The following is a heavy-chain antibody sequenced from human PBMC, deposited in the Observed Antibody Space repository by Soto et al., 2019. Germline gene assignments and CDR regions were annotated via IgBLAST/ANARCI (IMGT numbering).Heavy chain of an antibody. V-gene: IGHV3-74*01. CDR2: IHNDGSTT. Sequence: GGSLMLSCAASGFTVSSYWLHWVLQAPGKGLMWVSRIHNDGSTTRYADSVKGRFTISRDNAKNTLYLQMSSLRAEDTAVYYCAKEGSDFWREFDYWGQGTLVTVSS. J-gene: IGHJ4*02. D-gene: IGHD3-3*01. CDR3: AKEGSDFWREFDY. CDR1: GFTVSSYW.